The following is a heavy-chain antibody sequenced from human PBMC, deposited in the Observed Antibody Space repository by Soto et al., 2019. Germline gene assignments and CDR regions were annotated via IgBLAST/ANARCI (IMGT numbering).Heavy chain of an antibody. CDR2: ISGSGGT. CDR3: ATGASYGSRSYPLDP. V-gene: IGHV3-23*01. D-gene: IGHD3-10*01. CDR1: GFSFSSYA. Sequence: EVQLLESGGGLVQPGGSLRLSCAASGFSFSSYAMSWVRQAPGKGLEWVSVISGSGGTDYADSVKGRFTISRDNSKSTLYLRMTNLRADDTAVYYCATGASYGSRSYPLDPWGQGTLVTVSS. J-gene: IGHJ5*02.